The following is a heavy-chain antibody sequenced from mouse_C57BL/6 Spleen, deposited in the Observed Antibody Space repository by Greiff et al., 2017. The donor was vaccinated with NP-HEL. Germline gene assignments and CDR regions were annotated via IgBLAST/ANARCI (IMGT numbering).Heavy chain of an antibody. V-gene: IGHV2-2*01. CDR2: IWSGGST. Sequence: QVQLQQSGPGLVQPSQSLSITCTVSGFSLTSYGVHWVRQSPGKGLEWLGVIWSGGSTDYNAAFISRLSISKDNSKSQVFFKMNSLQADDTAIYYCARNLGIYYDYDEYLMDYWGQGTSVTVSS. CDR1: GFSLTSYG. D-gene: IGHD2-4*01. CDR3: ARNLGIYYDYDEYLMDY. J-gene: IGHJ4*01.